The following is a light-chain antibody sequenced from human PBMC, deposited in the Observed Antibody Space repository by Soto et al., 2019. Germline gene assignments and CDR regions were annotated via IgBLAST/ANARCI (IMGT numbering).Light chain of an antibody. V-gene: IGLV2-23*01. CDR3: CSYAGGSTWV. Sequence: QSALTQPASVSGSPGQSIIISCTGTSSDVGSYNLVSWYQQYPGKAPKLMIYEGTKRPSGVSNRFSGSQSGSTASLTISGLQAEDEADYYCCSYAGGSTWVFGGGTKLTVL. CDR1: SSDVGSYNL. CDR2: EGT. J-gene: IGLJ3*02.